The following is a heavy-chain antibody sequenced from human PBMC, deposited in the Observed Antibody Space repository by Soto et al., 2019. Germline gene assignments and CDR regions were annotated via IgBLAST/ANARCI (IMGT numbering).Heavy chain of an antibody. CDR2: IIPIFGTA. CDR1: GGTFSSYA. D-gene: IGHD2-2*01. CDR3: ARVRCSSTSCYGRYYYYYGMDV. V-gene: IGHV1-69*01. J-gene: IGHJ6*02. Sequence: QVQLVQSGAEVKKPGSSVKVSCKASGGTFSSYAISWVRQAPGQGLEWMGGIIPIFGTANYAQKFQGRVTITAGESTSTAYMELSSLRSEDTAVYYCARVRCSSTSCYGRYYYYYGMDVWGQGTTVTVSS.